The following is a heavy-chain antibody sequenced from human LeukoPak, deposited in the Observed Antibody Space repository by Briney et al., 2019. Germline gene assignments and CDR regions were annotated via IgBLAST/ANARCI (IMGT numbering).Heavy chain of an antibody. Sequence: GGSLRLSCAASGFTFSSYWMHWVRDAPGKGLVWVSRINSDGSSTRYADSVKGRFTISRDNAKNTLYLQMNSLRAEDTAVYYCARSPWVDYFDYWGQGTLVTVSS. CDR2: INSDGSST. V-gene: IGHV3-74*01. D-gene: IGHD2-15*01. CDR1: GFTFSSYW. J-gene: IGHJ4*02. CDR3: ARSPWVDYFDY.